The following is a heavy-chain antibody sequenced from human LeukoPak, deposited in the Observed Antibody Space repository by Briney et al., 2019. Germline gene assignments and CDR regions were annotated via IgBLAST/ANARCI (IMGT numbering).Heavy chain of an antibody. CDR3: AKYYPGAFDI. Sequence: ASVKVSCKASGGTFSSYAISWVRQAPGQGLEWMGGIIPIFGTANYAQKFQGRVTITADKSTSTAYMELSSLRSEDTAVYYCAKYYPGAFDIWGQGTMVTVSS. V-gene: IGHV1-69*06. CDR1: GGTFSSYA. J-gene: IGHJ3*02. CDR2: IIPIFGTA. D-gene: IGHD2/OR15-2a*01.